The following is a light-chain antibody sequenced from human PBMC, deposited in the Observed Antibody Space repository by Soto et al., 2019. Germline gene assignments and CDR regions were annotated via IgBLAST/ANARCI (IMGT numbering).Light chain of an antibody. Sequence: IFLTQSPGTLSLSPGERATLSCRASQSFSGSYLAWYQQKPGQAPRLLIYETSSRATGIPDRFIGSGSKTDLTLTISRLEPEDFAVYYCQQYGTSPRTFGQGTKVDIK. CDR1: QSFSGSY. J-gene: IGKJ1*01. CDR2: ETS. V-gene: IGKV3-20*01. CDR3: QQYGTSPRT.